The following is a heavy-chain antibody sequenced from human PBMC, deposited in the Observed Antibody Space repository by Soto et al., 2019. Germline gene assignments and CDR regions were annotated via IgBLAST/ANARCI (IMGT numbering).Heavy chain of an antibody. D-gene: IGHD6-19*01. CDR2: INTDGSFR. V-gene: IGHV3-74*01. CDR3: VRGSSAWSGKDY. CDR1: GFTFSNHW. Sequence: EVQLVESGGGLAQPGGSLRLSCTASGFTFSNHWLHWVRQGPGQGLVWVSRINTDGSFRDYADSVRGRFTISRDNAKNTLILQMNSLRAEDTAVYYCVRGSSAWSGKDYWGQGTLVTVSS. J-gene: IGHJ4*02.